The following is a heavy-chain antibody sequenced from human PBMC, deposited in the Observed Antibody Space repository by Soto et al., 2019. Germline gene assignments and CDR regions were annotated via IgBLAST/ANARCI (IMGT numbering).Heavy chain of an antibody. CDR2: ISGSGGST. CDR1: GFTFSNYA. V-gene: IGHV3-23*01. CDR3: TRGNYYDSSVIGKVDY. Sequence: PGGSLRLSCAASGFTFSNYAVTWVRQAPGKGLEWVSTISGSGGSTYYADSVKGRFTISRDNAKNTLYLQMNSLRAEDTAVYYCTRGNYYDSSVIGKVDYWGQGTLVTVSS. D-gene: IGHD3-22*01. J-gene: IGHJ4*02.